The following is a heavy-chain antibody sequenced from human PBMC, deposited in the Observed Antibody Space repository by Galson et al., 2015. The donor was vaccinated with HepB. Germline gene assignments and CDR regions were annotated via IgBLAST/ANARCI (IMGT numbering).Heavy chain of an antibody. V-gene: IGHV1-69*06. J-gene: IGHJ4*02. CDR2: IIPIFGTA. Sequence: SVKVSCKASGGTFSSYAISWVRQAPGQGLEWMGGIIPIFGTANYAQKFQGRATITADKSTSTAYMELSSLRSEDTAVYYCAIDYYDSSGYFDYWGQGTLVTVSS. D-gene: IGHD3-22*01. CDR1: GGTFSSYA. CDR3: AIDYYDSSGYFDY.